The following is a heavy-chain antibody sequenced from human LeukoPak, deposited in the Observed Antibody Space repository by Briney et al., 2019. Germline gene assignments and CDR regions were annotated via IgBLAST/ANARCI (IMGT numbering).Heavy chain of an antibody. CDR2: INSDGSST. Sequence: PGGSLRLSCAASGFTFSSYWMHWVRQAPGKGLVWVSRINSDGSSTRYADSVKGRFTISRDNAKNTQYLQMNSLRAEDTAVYYCAREVSSSGWYNWFDPWGQGTLVTVSS. CDR3: AREVSSSGWYNWFDP. D-gene: IGHD6-19*01. V-gene: IGHV3-74*01. CDR1: GFTFSSYW. J-gene: IGHJ5*02.